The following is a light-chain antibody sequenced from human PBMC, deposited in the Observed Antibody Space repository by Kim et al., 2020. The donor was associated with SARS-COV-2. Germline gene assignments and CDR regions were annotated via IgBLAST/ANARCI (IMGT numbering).Light chain of an antibody. CDR3: QQYGYSPWT. J-gene: IGKJ1*01. CDR1: NSVSDSN. V-gene: IGKV3-20*01. Sequence: SPGLGPHPSFRARNSVSDSNLAWSQHKPGRAPRLLICGASTMATGIPDRFSGSGSGTDFALTISRLEPEDFAMYYCQQYGYSPWTFGQGTKVDIK. CDR2: GAS.